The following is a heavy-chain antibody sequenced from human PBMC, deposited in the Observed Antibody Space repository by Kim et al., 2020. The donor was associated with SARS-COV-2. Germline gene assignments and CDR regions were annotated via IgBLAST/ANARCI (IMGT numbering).Heavy chain of an antibody. D-gene: IGHD2-2*01. Sequence: GGSLRLFCAASGFTFSSYAMSWVRQAPGKGLEWVSAISGGGTSTYYADSVKGRFTISRDNSRNTLYLQMNSLRAEDTAVYYCAKDLFWSYCSSTSCYAFNLWRQGTMVTLSS. CDR2: ISGGGTST. V-gene: IGHV3-23*01. CDR3: AKDLFWSYCSSTSCYAFNL. J-gene: IGHJ3*01. CDR1: GFTFSSYA.